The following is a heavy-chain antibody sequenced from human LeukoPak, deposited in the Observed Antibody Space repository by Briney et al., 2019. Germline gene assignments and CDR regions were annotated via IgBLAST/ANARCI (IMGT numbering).Heavy chain of an antibody. Sequence: ASVKVSCKASGYTFTSYGISWVRQAPGQGLEWMGWISTDIGITVYAQRLQGRVTMTTDRSTSTAYMELRSLRYDDTAVYYCARSSEWDTTRNNWFDPWGQGTPVTVSS. D-gene: IGHD5-18*01. CDR2: ISTDIGIT. CDR1: GYTFTSYG. CDR3: ARSSEWDTTRNNWFDP. J-gene: IGHJ5*02. V-gene: IGHV1-18*01.